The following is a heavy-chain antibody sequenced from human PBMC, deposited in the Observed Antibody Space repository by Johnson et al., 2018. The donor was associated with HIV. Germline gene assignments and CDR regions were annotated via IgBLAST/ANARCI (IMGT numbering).Heavy chain of an antibody. J-gene: IGHJ3*02. CDR1: GFPFSSYA. CDR2: IRGSGGTT. Sequence: VQLVESGGGAVQPGRSLRLSCAASGFPFSSYAMPWVRQAPGRVLESVSTIRGSGGTTYYADSMKGRFTISRDSSKNTVYLQMYSLRAEDTSVYYCAKDLSYPKTRAFDIWGQGTMVTVSS. CDR3: AKDLSYPKTRAFDI. V-gene: IGHV3-23*04. D-gene: IGHD2/OR15-2a*01.